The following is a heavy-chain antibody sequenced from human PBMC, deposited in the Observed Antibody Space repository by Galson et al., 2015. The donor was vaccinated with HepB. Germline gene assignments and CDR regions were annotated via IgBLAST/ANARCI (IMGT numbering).Heavy chain of an antibody. J-gene: IGHJ2*01. V-gene: IGHV4-4*07. CDR2: IFSSGTT. Sequence: ETLSLTCTVSGGSMSGYYCSWIRQPAGKGLEWIGRIFSSGTTNYNPSLKSRVAMSIDTSKSQFSLKLSSVTAADTAVYYCARGGSGRYFDLWGRGTLVTASS. CDR1: GGSMSGYY. CDR3: ARGGSGRYFDL. D-gene: IGHD3-16*01.